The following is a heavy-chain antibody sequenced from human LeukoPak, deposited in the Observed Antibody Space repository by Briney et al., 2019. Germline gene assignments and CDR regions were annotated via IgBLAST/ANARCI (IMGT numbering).Heavy chain of an antibody. CDR1: GFTFSSYA. D-gene: IGHD3-3*01. CDR3: AKKNLIFGGFDI. V-gene: IGHV3-23*01. J-gene: IGHJ3*02. CDR2: ISGSGGTT. Sequence: GGSLRLSCAASGFTFSSYAMSWVRQAPGKGLVWVSAISGSGGTTYYADSVKGRFTISRENSRNTLYLLMNSLRAEDTAMYYCAKKNLIFGGFDIWGQGTMVTVSS.